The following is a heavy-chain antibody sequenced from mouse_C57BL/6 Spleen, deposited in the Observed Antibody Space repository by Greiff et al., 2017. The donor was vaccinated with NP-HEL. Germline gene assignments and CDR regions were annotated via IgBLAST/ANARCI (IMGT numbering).Heavy chain of an antibody. V-gene: IGHV1-26*01. CDR2: INPNNGGT. D-gene: IGHD1-1*01. J-gene: IGHJ4*01. Sequence: EVQLQQSGPELVKPGASVKISCKASGYTFTDYYMNWVKQSHGKSLEWIGDINPNNGGTRYNQKFKGKATLTVDKSSSTAYMELRSLTSEDSAVYYCARAPTVVDAMDYWGQGTSVTVSS. CDR3: ARAPTVVDAMDY. CDR1: GYTFTDYY.